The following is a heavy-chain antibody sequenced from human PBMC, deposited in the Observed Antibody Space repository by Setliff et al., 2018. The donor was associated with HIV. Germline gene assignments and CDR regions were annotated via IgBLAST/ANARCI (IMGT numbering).Heavy chain of an antibody. CDR3: ARGPALTTVTNPFEY. D-gene: IGHD4-4*01. CDR1: GFTVSTYY. CDR2: IYSGGST. J-gene: IGHJ4*02. V-gene: IGHV3-66*01. Sequence: PGGSLRLSCAASGFTVSTYYMSWVRQAPGKGLEWVATIYSGGSTYHADSVKGRFTIPRDNSKNTLFLQMGSLRPEDMAVYYCARGPALTTVTNPFEYWGQGTLVTVSS.